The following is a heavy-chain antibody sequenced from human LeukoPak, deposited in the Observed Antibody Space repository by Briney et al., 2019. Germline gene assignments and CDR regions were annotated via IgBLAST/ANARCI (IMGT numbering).Heavy chain of an antibody. Sequence: GKSLRLSCAASGFTFSSYGMHWVRQAPGKGLEWVAVISYDGSNKYYADSVKGRFTISRDNSKNTLYLQMNSLRGEDTAVYYCAKDPGKFWSGHDYWGQGTLVTVSS. J-gene: IGHJ4*02. V-gene: IGHV3-30*18. CDR1: GFTFSSYG. CDR3: AKDPGKFWSGHDY. CDR2: ISYDGSNK. D-gene: IGHD3-3*01.